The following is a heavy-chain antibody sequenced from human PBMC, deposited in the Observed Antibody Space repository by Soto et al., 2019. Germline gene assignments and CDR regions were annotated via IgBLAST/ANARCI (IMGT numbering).Heavy chain of an antibody. CDR2: IWYDGNNE. J-gene: IGHJ4*02. D-gene: IGHD5-18*01. V-gene: IGHV3-33*01. Sequence: QVQLVESGGGVVQPGRSLRLSCAASGFSFSSYGMHWVRQAPGKGLEWVAVIWYDGNNEYYADSVKGRFSISRDNSKNTLFLQMSRLKVEDTALYYCATGQTAMANCFDYCGQGTLVTVSP. CDR3: ATGQTAMANCFDY. CDR1: GFSFSSYG.